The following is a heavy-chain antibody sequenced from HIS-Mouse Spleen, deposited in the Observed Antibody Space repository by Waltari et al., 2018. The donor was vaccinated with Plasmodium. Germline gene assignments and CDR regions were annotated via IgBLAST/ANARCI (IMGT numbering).Heavy chain of an antibody. V-gene: IGHV3-30-3*01. CDR2: ISYDGSNK. D-gene: IGHD3-10*01. Sequence: QVQLVESGGGVVQPGRSLRLSCAASGFTFSTYAMHWVRQAPGKGLEWGAVISYDGSNKYYADSVKGRFTISRDNSKNTLYLQMNSLRAEDTAVYYRAREAGSGGLYYFDYWGQGTLVTVSS. CDR1: GFTFSTYA. CDR3: AREAGSGGLYYFDY. J-gene: IGHJ4*02.